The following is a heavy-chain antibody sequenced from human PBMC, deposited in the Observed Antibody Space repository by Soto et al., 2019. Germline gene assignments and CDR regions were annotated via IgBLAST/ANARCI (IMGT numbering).Heavy chain of an antibody. D-gene: IGHD6-19*01. Sequence: SETLSLTCTVSGGSISGHYWIWIRQPPGEEMEWIGYIFYSGSTTYNNNPSLKSRVTISVDTSKNQFSLRLSSVTAAGTAVYYCARVGSSGWSPDYWGQGTLVTVSS. J-gene: IGHJ4*02. CDR2: IFYSGSTTY. CDR3: ARVGSSGWSPDY. CDR1: GGSISGHY. V-gene: IGHV4-59*11.